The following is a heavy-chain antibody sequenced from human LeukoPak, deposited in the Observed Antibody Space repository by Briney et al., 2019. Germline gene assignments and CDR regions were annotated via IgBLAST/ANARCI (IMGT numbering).Heavy chain of an antibody. J-gene: IGHJ6*02. CDR3: AKDSSSWYRSMDV. CDR1: GFTFDDYA. V-gene: IGHV3-9*01. Sequence: QSGGSLRLSCAASGFTFDDYAMHWVRQAPGKGLEWVSGISWNSGSIGYADSVKGRFTISRDNAKNSLYLQMNSLRAEDTALYYCAKDSSSWYRSMDVWGQGTTVTVSS. CDR2: ISWNSGSI. D-gene: IGHD6-13*01.